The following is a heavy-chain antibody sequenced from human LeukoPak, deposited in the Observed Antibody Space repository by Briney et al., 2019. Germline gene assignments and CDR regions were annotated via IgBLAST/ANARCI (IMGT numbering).Heavy chain of an antibody. J-gene: IGHJ4*02. Sequence: GSLRLSCAASGFTFSSYAMHWVRQAPGKGLEWVAVISYDGSNKYYADSVKGRFTISRDNSKNTLYLQMNSLRAEDTAVYYCARGQRVVPAVPAPNDYWGQGTLVTVSS. CDR1: GFTFSSYA. D-gene: IGHD2-2*01. CDR3: ARGQRVVPAVPAPNDY. V-gene: IGHV3-30*04. CDR2: ISYDGSNK.